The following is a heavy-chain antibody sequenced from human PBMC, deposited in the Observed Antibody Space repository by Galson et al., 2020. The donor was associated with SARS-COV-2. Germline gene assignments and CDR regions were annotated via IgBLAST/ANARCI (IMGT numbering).Heavy chain of an antibody. CDR1: GFTFSSYG. D-gene: IGHD6-13*01. Sequence: QLGESLKISCAASGFTFSSYGMHWVRQAPGKGLEWVAVLWYDGSNKYYADSVKGRFTISRDNSKNTLYLQMNSLRAEDTAVYYCASQLVPHYYGMDVWGQGTTVTVSS. V-gene: IGHV3-33*01. CDR2: LWYDGSNK. CDR3: ASQLVPHYYGMDV. J-gene: IGHJ6*02.